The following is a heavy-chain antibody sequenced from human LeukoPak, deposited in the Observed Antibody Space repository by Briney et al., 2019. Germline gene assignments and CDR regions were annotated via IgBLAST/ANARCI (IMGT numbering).Heavy chain of an antibody. D-gene: IGHD3-10*01. Sequence: GGSLRLSCAASGFTFDDYAMHWVRQAPGKGLEWVSGINWNSGSIGYADSVKGRFTISRDNAKNSLYLQMNSLRAEDTALYYCAKALTEYGSGSYTAIHFFDYWGQGTLVTVSS. CDR3: AKALTEYGSGSYTAIHFFDY. J-gene: IGHJ4*02. CDR2: INWNSGSI. V-gene: IGHV3-9*01. CDR1: GFTFDDYA.